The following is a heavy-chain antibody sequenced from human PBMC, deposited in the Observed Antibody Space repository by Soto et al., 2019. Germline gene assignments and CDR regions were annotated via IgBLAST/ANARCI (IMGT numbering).Heavy chain of an antibody. D-gene: IGHD3-10*01. CDR2: ISYDGSQK. J-gene: IGHJ4*02. CDR3: AKDLHHNREGDPYGGDY. V-gene: IGHV3-30*18. Sequence: QVQLVESGGGVVQPGRSLRLSCAASGFTFSNYGMHWVRQAPGKGLEWVAIISYDGSQKYYADSVRGRFTISRDNSKNTLCLQTDGLSTEDMAVYYCAKDLHHNREGDPYGGDYWGQGTLVSVSS. CDR1: GFTFSNYG.